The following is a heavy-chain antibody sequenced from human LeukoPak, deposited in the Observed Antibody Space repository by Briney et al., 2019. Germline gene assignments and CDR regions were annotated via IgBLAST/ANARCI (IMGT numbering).Heavy chain of an antibody. D-gene: IGHD4-17*01. Sequence: ASVKVSCKASGYTFTSYYMHWVRQAPGQGLEWMGIINPSGGSTSYGQKFQGRVTMTRDTSTSTVYMELSSLRSEDTAVYYCARNDYGERRPLLTYQFDYWGQGTLVTVSS. CDR1: GYTFTSYY. CDR3: ARNDYGERRPLLTYQFDY. J-gene: IGHJ4*02. CDR2: INPSGGST. V-gene: IGHV1-46*01.